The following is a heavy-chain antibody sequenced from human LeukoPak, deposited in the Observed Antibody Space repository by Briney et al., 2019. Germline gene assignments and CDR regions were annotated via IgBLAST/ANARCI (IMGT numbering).Heavy chain of an antibody. CDR3: AKQPILSGYYSSNYYYYGMDV. CDR1: GFTFSTYS. J-gene: IGHJ6*02. CDR2: IRSSGTTT. D-gene: IGHD3-9*01. V-gene: IGHV3-48*01. Sequence: GGSLRLSCAASGFTFSTYSMNWVRQAPGKGLEWVSYIRSSGTTTYYADSVEGRFTISRDNGKNSLYLQMNSLRAEDTGVYYCAKQPILSGYYSSNYYYYGMDVWGQGTTVTVSS.